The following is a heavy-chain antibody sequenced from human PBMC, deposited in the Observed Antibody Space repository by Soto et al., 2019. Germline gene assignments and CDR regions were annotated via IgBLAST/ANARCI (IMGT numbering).Heavy chain of an antibody. V-gene: IGHV1-69*13. D-gene: IGHD2-2*01. CDR3: ARGTRDCSTTSCYSPQGYYRHDTDV. Sequence: SVKVSCKASGGTFSSYAISWVRQAPGQGLEWMGGIIPMFGSATYGQKFRGRVTITADESTSTAYMDLSSLRSEDSTLYYCARGTRDCSTTSCYSPQGYYRHDTDVWGQGTTVTVSS. J-gene: IGHJ6*02. CDR1: GGTFSSYA. CDR2: IIPMFGSA.